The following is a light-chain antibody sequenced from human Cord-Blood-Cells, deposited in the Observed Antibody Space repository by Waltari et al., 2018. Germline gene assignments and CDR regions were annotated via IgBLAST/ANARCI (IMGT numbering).Light chain of an antibody. V-gene: IGLV6-57*01. CDR3: QSYDSSNQV. Sequence: NFMLTQPHSVSESPGKTVTISCTRSSGSIASTYVQGYQQRPGSSPTTVIYEDNQRPSGVPDRFSGSIDSSSNSASLTISGLKTEDEADYYCQSYDSSNQVFGGGTKLTVL. CDR1: SGSIASTY. J-gene: IGLJ3*02. CDR2: EDN.